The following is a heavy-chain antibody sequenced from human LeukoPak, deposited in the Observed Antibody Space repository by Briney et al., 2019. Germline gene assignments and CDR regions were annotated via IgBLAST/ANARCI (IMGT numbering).Heavy chain of an antibody. D-gene: IGHD4-17*01. CDR3: ARGRSFRVTRFDY. CDR1: GGSFSGYY. J-gene: IGHJ4*02. Sequence: PSETLSLTCAVYGGSFSGYYWSWIRQPPGKGLEWIGEINHSGSTNYNPSLKSRVTISVDTSKNQFSLKLSSVTAADTAVYYCARGRSFRVTRFDYWGQGTLVTVSS. CDR2: INHSGST. V-gene: IGHV4-34*01.